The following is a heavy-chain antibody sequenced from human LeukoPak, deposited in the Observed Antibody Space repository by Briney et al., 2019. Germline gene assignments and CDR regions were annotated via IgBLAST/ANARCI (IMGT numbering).Heavy chain of an antibody. CDR1: GYSFISYG. CDR3: ARDSRTFTMIRGAPPDY. J-gene: IGHJ4*02. Sequence: ASVKVSCKASGYSFISYGISWVRQAPGQGLEWMGWINTYNDNTDYAQKFQDRVTLTTDTSTSTAYMELRSLTSDDMAIYYCARDSRTFTMIRGAPPDYWGQGTLVTVSS. V-gene: IGHV1-18*03. D-gene: IGHD3-10*01. CDR2: INTYNDNT.